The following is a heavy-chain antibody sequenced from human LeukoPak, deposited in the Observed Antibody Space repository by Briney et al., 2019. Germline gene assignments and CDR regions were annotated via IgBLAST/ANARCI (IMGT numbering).Heavy chain of an antibody. D-gene: IGHD1-1*01. Sequence: PGRSLRLSCAASGFTFDDYAMHWVRQAPGKGLEWVSGISWNSGSIGYADSVKGRFTISRDNAKNSLYLQMNSLRAEDMALYYCAKGITKTTGTPVDYWGQGTLVTASS. V-gene: IGHV3-9*03. CDR2: ISWNSGSI. J-gene: IGHJ4*02. CDR3: AKGITKTTGTPVDY. CDR1: GFTFDDYA.